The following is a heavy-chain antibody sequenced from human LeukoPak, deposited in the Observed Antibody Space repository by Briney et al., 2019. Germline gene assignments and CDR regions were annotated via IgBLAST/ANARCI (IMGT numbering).Heavy chain of an antibody. J-gene: IGHJ4*02. V-gene: IGHV3-7*03. Sequence: GGSLRLSCAASGFTFSSYWMTWVRQAPGKGLEWLASIKQDASNRYYLDSLKGRFTISRENAKSSLYLQLNTLRDEDTAVYYCATLSMARNFDYWGQGTLVTVSS. CDR2: IKQDASNR. CDR1: GFTFSSYW. D-gene: IGHD3-10*01. CDR3: ATLSMARNFDY.